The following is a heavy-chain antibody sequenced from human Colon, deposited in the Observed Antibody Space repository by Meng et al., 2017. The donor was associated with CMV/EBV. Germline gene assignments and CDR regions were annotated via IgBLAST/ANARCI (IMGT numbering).Heavy chain of an antibody. D-gene: IGHD3/OR15-3a*01. J-gene: IGHJ4*02. Sequence: VKVSCKASGYTFASNAGNRVRQATGQGLEWMGWMKPNSGDTGYAPNFQGRINMTRNTSINTAYMELRSITNEDTAIYYCARGIPDFWGQGTLVTVSS. CDR2: MKPNSGDT. CDR1: GYTFASNA. CDR3: ARGIPDF. V-gene: IGHV1-8*01.